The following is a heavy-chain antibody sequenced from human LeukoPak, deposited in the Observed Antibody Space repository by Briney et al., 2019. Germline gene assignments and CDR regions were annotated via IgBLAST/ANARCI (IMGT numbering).Heavy chain of an antibody. V-gene: IGHV3-23*01. CDR3: ARALGNAFDI. J-gene: IGHJ3*02. CDR1: GFTFDDYG. D-gene: IGHD7-27*01. CDR2: ISGSGGST. Sequence: GGSLRLSCAASGFTFDDYGMSWVRQAPGKGLEWVSSISGSGGSTYYADSVKGRFTISRDNSKNTLYLQMNSLRAEDTALYYCARALGNAFDIWGQGTMVTVSS.